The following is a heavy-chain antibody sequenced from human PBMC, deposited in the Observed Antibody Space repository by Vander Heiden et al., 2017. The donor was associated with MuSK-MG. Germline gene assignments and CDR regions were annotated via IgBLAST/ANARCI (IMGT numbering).Heavy chain of an antibody. J-gene: IGHJ4*02. CDR1: GYRFACYL. V-gene: IGHV5-51*01. Sequence: EVQLVQSGAEVKKAGESLKISRKGSGYRFACYLLAWVRQMPGKGLEWMGSIDPDDSNTRYSPSFQDQVTISADKSISTAYLQWSSLKASDSAIYYCARPDCSGGGCYLLTYWGQGALVTVSS. CDR3: ARPDCSGGGCYLLTY. CDR2: IDPDDSNT. D-gene: IGHD2-15*01.